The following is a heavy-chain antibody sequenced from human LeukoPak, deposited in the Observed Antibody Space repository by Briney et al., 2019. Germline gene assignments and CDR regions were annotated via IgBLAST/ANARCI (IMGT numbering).Heavy chain of an antibody. D-gene: IGHD5-18*01. V-gene: IGHV4-34*01. J-gene: IGHJ6*02. CDR3: ARGKTVATYSYGFYYYYYYGMDV. Sequence: PSETLSLTCAVYGGSFSGYYWSWIRQPPGKGLEWIGEINHSGSTNYNPSLKSRVTISVDTSKNQFSLKLSSVTAADTAVYYCARGKTVATYSYGFYYYYYYGMDVWGQGTTVTVSS. CDR2: INHSGST. CDR1: GGSFSGYY.